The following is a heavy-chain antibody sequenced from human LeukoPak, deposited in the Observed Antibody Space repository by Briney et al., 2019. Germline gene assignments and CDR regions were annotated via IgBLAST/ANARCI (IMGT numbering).Heavy chain of an antibody. J-gene: IGHJ5*02. CDR1: GYTFTSYD. V-gene: IGHV1-8*03. CDR2: MNPNSGNT. CDR3: AAVPGFTIFEDP. D-gene: IGHD3-3*01. Sequence: GASVKVSCKASGYTFTSYDINWVRQATGQGLEWMGWMNPNSGNTNYAQKFQERVTITRDMSTSTAYMELSSLRSEDTAVYYCAAVPGFTIFEDPWGQGTLVTVSS.